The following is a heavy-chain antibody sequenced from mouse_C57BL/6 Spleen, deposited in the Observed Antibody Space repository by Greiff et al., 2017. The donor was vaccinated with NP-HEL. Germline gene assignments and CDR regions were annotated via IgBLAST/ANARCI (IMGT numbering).Heavy chain of an antibody. J-gene: IGHJ2*01. D-gene: IGHD1-1*02. Sequence: EVKLMESGGGLVKPGGSLILSCAASGFTFSDYGMHWVRQAPEKGLEWVAYISSGSSTIYYADTVKGRFTISRDNAKNTLFLQMTSLRSEDTAMYYCARVYYGGHFDYWGQGTTLTVSS. V-gene: IGHV5-17*01. CDR1: GFTFSDYG. CDR2: ISSGSSTI. CDR3: ARVYYGGHFDY.